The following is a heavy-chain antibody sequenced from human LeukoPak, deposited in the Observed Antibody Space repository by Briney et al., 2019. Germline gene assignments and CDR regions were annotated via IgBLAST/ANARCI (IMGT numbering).Heavy chain of an antibody. CDR2: INWNGGST. J-gene: IGHJ4*02. CDR3: ARETYYYDSSGYTMTYYFDY. CDR1: GFAFSSYT. Sequence: RSGGSLRLSCAASGFAFSSYTMNWVRQAPGKGLEWVSGINWNGGSTGYADSVKGRFTISRDNAKNSLYLQMNSLRAEDTAVYYCARETYYYDSSGYTMTYYFDYWGQGTLVTVSS. D-gene: IGHD3-22*01. V-gene: IGHV3-20*04.